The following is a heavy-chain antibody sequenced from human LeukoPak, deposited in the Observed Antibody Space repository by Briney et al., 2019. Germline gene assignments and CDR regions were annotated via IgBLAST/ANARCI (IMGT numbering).Heavy chain of an antibody. Sequence: PPETLALTRTVSGGSISSYYWSWIRQPPGEGLGWIAYIYYSGSTNYNPSLKSRVTISVDTSKNQFSLKLSSVTAADTAVYYCARDPGTAAGYFDYWGQGTLVTVSS. CDR1: GGSISSYY. CDR2: IYYSGST. V-gene: IGHV4-59*01. D-gene: IGHD6-13*01. CDR3: ARDPGTAAGYFDY. J-gene: IGHJ4*02.